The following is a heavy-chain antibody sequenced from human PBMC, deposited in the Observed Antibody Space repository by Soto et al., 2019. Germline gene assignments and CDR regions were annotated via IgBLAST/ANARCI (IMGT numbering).Heavy chain of an antibody. V-gene: IGHV1-69*04. CDR1: GYTFTSYG. Sequence: ASVKVSCKASGYTFTSYGISWGRQAPGQGLEWMGRISPILGIANYAQKFQGRVTITADKSTSTAYMELSSLRAEDTAVYYCARGLGGKLERRDFDYWGQGTLVTVSS. J-gene: IGHJ4*02. CDR3: ARGLGGKLERRDFDY. CDR2: ISPILGIA. D-gene: IGHD1-1*01.